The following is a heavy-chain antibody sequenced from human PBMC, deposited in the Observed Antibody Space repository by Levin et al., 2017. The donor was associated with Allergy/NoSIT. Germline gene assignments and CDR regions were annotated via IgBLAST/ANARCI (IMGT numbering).Heavy chain of an antibody. V-gene: IGHV3-74*01. J-gene: IGHJ4*02. CDR2: HNSGESDT. CDR3: ARGGCSSTSCLDY. CDR1: GFTFSNYY. D-gene: IGHD2-2*01. Sequence: GGSLRLSCSASGFTFSNYYMHWVRQVPGKGLVWVSYHNSGESDTNYADSVKGRFAISSDNAKNTLYLQMNSLGAEDTAVDYCARGGCSSTSCLDYWGQGTLVTVSS.